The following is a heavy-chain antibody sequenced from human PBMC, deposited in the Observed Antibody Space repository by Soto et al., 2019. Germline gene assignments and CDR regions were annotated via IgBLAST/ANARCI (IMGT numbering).Heavy chain of an antibody. CDR2: ISGSGGST. V-gene: IGHV3-23*01. CDR3: AKVPVGATGSWDY. D-gene: IGHD1-26*01. Sequence: PGGSLRLSCAGSGFTFSNYAMSWVRQAPGKGLAWASAISGSGGSTYYAVSVKGRFTISRDNSKNTLYLQMNSLRAEDTALYYCAKVPVGATGSWDYWGQGTLVTVS. J-gene: IGHJ4*02. CDR1: GFTFSNYA.